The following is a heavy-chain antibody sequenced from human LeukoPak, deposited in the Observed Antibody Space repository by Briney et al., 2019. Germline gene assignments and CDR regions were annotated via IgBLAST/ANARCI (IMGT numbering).Heavy chain of an antibody. V-gene: IGHV3-74*01. CDR2: INGDGSRT. D-gene: IGHD6-19*01. J-gene: IGHJ3*02. CDR1: GFTFSTYW. CDR3: ARPETQYSSGLDGFDI. Sequence: GGSLRLSCAASGFTFSTYWMHWVRQAPGKALVGVSRINGDGSRTTYADSVKGRFTISRDNGKNTLYLQMNSLRTEDTAVYYCARPETQYSSGLDGFDIWGQGTMVTVSS.